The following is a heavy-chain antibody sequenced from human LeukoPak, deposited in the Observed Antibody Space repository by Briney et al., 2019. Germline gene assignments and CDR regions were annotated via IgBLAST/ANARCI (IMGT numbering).Heavy chain of an antibody. J-gene: IGHJ4*02. CDR3: VKAYYDYVWGSYRSAPDY. D-gene: IGHD3-16*02. CDR1: GFTFSSYA. Sequence: GGSLRLSCSASGFTFSSYAMHWVRQAPGKGLEYVSAISSNGGSTYYADSVKGRFTISRDTSKNTLYLQMSSLSAEDTAVYYCVKAYYDYVWGSYRSAPDYWGQGTLVTVSS. CDR2: ISSNGGST. V-gene: IGHV3-64D*06.